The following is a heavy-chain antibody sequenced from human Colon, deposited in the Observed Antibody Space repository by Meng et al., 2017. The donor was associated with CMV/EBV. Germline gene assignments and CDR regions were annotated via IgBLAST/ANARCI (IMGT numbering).Heavy chain of an antibody. CDR1: GYSLTSYY. CDR3: ARAIAAAGHFDY. J-gene: IGHJ4*02. CDR2: IDPSGGNT. V-gene: IGHV1-46*01. Sequence: SGKASGYSLTSYYIHWVRQAPGQGLEWIGRIDPSGGNTGYAQNFQGRVIMTRDTSTSTVYLQLTSLRSKDTAVYYCARAIAAAGHFDYWGQGTLVTVSS. D-gene: IGHD6-13*01.